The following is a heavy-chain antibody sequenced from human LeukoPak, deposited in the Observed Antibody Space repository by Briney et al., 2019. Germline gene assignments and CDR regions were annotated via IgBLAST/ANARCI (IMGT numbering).Heavy chain of an antibody. CDR2: INRDGSEK. V-gene: IGHV3-7*01. CDR1: GFTFSNYW. J-gene: IGHJ4*02. Sequence: PGGSLRLSCAASGFTFSNYWMTWVRQAPGKGLEWVANINRDGSEKYYVDSVKGRFTISRDNAKNSLYLQMNSLRAEDTAVYYCATQGSLWGQGTLVTVSS. CDR3: ATQGSL.